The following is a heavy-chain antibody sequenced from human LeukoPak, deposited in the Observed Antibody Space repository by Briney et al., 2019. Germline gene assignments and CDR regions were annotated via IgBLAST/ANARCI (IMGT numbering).Heavy chain of an antibody. CDR2: IYYSGST. Sequence: SETLSLTCTVSGGSISSSSYYWGWIRQPPGKGLEWIGSIYYSGSTYYNPSLKSRVTISVDTSKNQFSLKLSSVTAADTAVYYCARFKYYYDSIDAFGIWGQGTMVTVSS. D-gene: IGHD3-22*01. V-gene: IGHV4-39*01. J-gene: IGHJ3*02. CDR3: ARFKYYYDSIDAFGI. CDR1: GGSISSSSYY.